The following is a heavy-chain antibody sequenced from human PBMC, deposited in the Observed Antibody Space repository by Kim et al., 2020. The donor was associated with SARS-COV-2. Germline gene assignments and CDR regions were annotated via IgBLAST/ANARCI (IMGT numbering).Heavy chain of an antibody. CDR1: GYTFTSYY. V-gene: IGHV1-46*01. Sequence: ASVKVSCKASGYTFTSYYMHWVRQAPGQGLEWMGIINPSGGSTSYAQKFQGRVTMTRDTSTSTVYMELSSLRSEDTAVYYCAMRPRSGWYSIDAFDIWGQGTMVTVSS. D-gene: IGHD6-19*01. CDR3: AMRPRSGWYSIDAFDI. J-gene: IGHJ3*02. CDR2: INPSGGST.